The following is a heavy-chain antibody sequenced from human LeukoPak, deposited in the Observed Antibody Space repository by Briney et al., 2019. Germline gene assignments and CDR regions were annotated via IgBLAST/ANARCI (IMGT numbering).Heavy chain of an antibody. CDR3: ARDQSITMISGFDY. D-gene: IGHD3-22*01. J-gene: IGHJ4*02. Sequence: GGSLRLSCAASGFTFSSYWMSWVRQAPGKGLEWVANIKQDGSEKYYVDSVKGRFTISRDNAKNSLYLQMNSLRAEDTAVYYCARDQSITMISGFDYWGQGTLVTVSS. V-gene: IGHV3-7*01. CDR2: IKQDGSEK. CDR1: GFTFSSYW.